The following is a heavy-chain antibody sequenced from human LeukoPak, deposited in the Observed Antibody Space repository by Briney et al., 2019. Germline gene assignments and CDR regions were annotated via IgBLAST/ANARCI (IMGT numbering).Heavy chain of an antibody. CDR2: ISYDGSNK. J-gene: IGHJ4*02. V-gene: IGHV3-30-3*01. D-gene: IGHD6-19*01. CDR3: AREVGGWYMRYYFDY. Sequence: SGGSLRLSCAASGFTFSSYAMHWVRQAPGKGLEWVAVISYDGSNKYYADSVKGRFTLSRDNSKNTLYLQMNSLRAEDTAVYYCAREVGGWYMRYYFDYWGQGTLVTVSS. CDR1: GFTFSSYA.